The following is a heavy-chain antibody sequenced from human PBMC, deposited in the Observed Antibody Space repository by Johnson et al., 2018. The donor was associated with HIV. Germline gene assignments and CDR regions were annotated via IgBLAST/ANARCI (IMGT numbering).Heavy chain of an antibody. V-gene: IGHV3-30*02. Sequence: QVHLVESGGGVVQPGGSLRLSCAASGVTISSFGMHWVRQAPGKGLEWVAFIRFDGSDEYYSNSVKGRFTISRDNAENSLYLQMTSLRGEDTAVYYCARERSRGGYSGYDYGAFDIWGQGTMVTVSS. J-gene: IGHJ3*02. CDR1: GVTISSFG. CDR3: ARERSRGGYSGYDYGAFDI. CDR2: IRFDGSDE. D-gene: IGHD5-12*01.